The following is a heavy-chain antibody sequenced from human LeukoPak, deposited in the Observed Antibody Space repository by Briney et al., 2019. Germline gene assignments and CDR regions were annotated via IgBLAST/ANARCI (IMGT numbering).Heavy chain of an antibody. CDR1: GGSFSGYY. V-gene: IGHV4-34*01. CDR2: INHSGST. J-gene: IGHJ3*02. D-gene: IGHD5-24*01. Sequence: PSETLSLTCAVYGGSFSGYYWSWIRQPPGKGLEWIGEINHSGSTNYNPSPKSRVTISVDASKNQFSLKLSSVTAADTAVYYCARGGDKVEMATISAFDIWGQGTMVTVSS. CDR3: ARGGDKVEMATISAFDI.